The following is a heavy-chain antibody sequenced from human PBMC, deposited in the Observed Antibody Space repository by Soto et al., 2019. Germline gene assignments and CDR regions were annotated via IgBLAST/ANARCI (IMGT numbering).Heavy chain of an antibody. CDR3: ANIGRYCSGGSCYRPDY. CDR2: ISGSGGST. V-gene: IGHV3-23*01. CDR1: GFTFSSYA. Sequence: GGSLRLSCAASGFTFSSYAMSWVRQAPGKGLEWVSAISGSGGSTYYADSVKGRFTISRDNSKNTLYLQMNSLRAEDTAVYYCANIGRYCSGGSCYRPDYWGQGTLVTVSS. J-gene: IGHJ4*02. D-gene: IGHD2-15*01.